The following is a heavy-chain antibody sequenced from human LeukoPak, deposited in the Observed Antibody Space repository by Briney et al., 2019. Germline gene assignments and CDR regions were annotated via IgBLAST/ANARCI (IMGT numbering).Heavy chain of an antibody. D-gene: IGHD5-12*01. CDR3: ARDHVEDSGNLPAYFDY. J-gene: IGHJ4*02. V-gene: IGHV3-66*01. CDR2: IYSGGST. CDR1: GFTVGSNY. Sequence: GGSLRLSCAASGFTVGSNYMSWVRQAPGKGLEWVSVIYSGGSTYYADSVKGRFTISRDNSKNMMYLQMNSLRAEDTAVYYCARDHVEDSGNLPAYFDYWGQGTLVTVSS.